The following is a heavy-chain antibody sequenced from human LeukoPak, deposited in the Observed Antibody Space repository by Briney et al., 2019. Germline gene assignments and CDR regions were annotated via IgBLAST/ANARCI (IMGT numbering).Heavy chain of an antibody. CDR1: GFTFSNYA. D-gene: IGHD6-25*01. Sequence: PGGSLRLSCAASGFTFSNYAMSWVRQAPGKGLEWVSGISGSGGNTFYADSVKGRFTISRDNSKNTLYLQMNSLRAEDTAVYYCAKDRGGSYRGDDAFDIWGQGTMVTVSS. CDR2: ISGSGGNT. V-gene: IGHV3-23*01. CDR3: AKDRGGSYRGDDAFDI. J-gene: IGHJ3*02.